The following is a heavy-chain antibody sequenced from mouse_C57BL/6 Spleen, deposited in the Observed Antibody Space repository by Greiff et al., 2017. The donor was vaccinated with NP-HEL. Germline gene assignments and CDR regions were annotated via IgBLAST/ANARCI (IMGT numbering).Heavy chain of an antibody. CDR2: ISDGGSYT. CDR1: GFTFSSYA. D-gene: IGHD1-1*01. CDR3: ARDRDYYGSSFDY. V-gene: IGHV5-4*01. J-gene: IGHJ2*01. Sequence: EVKLMESGGGLVKPGGSLKLSCAASGFTFSSYAMSWVRQTPEKRPEWVATISDGGSYTYYPDNVKGRFTISRDNAKNNLYLQMSHLKSEDTAMYYCARDRDYYGSSFDYWGQGTTLTVSS.